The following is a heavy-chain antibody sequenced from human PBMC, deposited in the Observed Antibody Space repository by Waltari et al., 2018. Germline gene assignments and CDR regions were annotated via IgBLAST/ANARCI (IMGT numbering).Heavy chain of an antibody. D-gene: IGHD6-13*01. CDR1: GYTFTTYG. Sequence: QVQLVPSGAEVKKPGASVKVSCKASGYTFTTYGLNWVRQAPGQGPEWMGWISAYNGNTGYAQSLQGRVTLTTDTSTSTAYMELRSLRSDDTAVYYCARNLPGIAAFDYWGQGTLLTVSS. V-gene: IGHV1-18*04. CDR3: ARNLPGIAAFDY. CDR2: ISAYNGNT. J-gene: IGHJ4*02.